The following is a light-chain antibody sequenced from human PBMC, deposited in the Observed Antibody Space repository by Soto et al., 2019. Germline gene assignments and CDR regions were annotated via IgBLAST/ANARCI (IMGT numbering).Light chain of an antibody. Sequence: QSALTQPASVSGSPGQSITISCTGTSIDVGSYKYVSWYQQHPGKAPKLMIYDVSNRPSGVSNRFSGSKSGNTASLTISGLQAEDEADYYCSSYTSSNTVVFGGGTKLTVL. J-gene: IGLJ2*01. CDR1: SIDVGSYKY. CDR3: SSYTSSNTVV. CDR2: DVS. V-gene: IGLV2-14*03.